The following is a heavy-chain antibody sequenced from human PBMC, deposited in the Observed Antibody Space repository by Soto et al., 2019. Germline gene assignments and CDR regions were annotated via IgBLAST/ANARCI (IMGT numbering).Heavy chain of an antibody. CDR3: ARVYCSGGSCYSIDY. CDR1: GYTFTSYA. CDR2: INPSGGST. J-gene: IGHJ4*02. V-gene: IGHV1-46*03. D-gene: IGHD2-15*01. Sequence: ASVKVSCKASGYTFTSYAMHWVRQAPGQRLEWMGWINPSGGSTNYAQKFQGRVTMTRDTSTSTVYMELSSLRSEDTAVYYCARVYCSGGSCYSIDYWGQGTLVTVSS.